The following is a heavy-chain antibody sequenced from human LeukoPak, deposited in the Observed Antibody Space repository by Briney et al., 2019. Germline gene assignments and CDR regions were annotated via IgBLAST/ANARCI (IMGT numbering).Heavy chain of an antibody. D-gene: IGHD3-10*02. CDR3: AELGITMIGGV. CDR1: GFTFSGYS. J-gene: IGHJ6*04. CDR2: VSSGSSYI. Sequence: GGSLRLSCAASGFTFSGYSMNWVRQAPGKGLEWVSSVSSGSSYIYYADSVKGRFTISRDNAKNSLYLQMNSLRAGDTAVYYCAELGITMIGGVWGKGTTVTISS. V-gene: IGHV3-21*06.